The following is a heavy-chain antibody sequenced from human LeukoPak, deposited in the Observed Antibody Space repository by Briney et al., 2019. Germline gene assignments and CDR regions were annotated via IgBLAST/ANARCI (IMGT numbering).Heavy chain of an antibody. CDR1: GYTLTELS. J-gene: IGHJ5*02. CDR2: FDPEDGET. V-gene: IGHV1-24*01. Sequence: ASVKVSCKVSGYTLTELSMHWVRQAPGKGLEWMGGFDPEDGETIYAQKFQGRVTMTEDTSTDTAYMELSSPRSEDTAVYYCATRLRRWFLDWFDPWGQGTLVTVSS. D-gene: IGHD3-9*01. CDR3: ATRLRRWFLDWFDP.